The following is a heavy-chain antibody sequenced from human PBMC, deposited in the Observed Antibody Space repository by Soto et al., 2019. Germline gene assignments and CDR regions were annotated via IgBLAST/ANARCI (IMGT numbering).Heavy chain of an antibody. Sequence: PGGSLRLSCTVLGFTLTNENMNWVRQAPGKGLEWVSSISSRSTFINYADSVKGRFTISRDNDKGLVYLQMNSLRAEDTAVYYCARDPPLPMIVVVGVDDFWGQGTLVTVSS. D-gene: IGHD3-22*01. CDR3: ARDPPLPMIVVVGVDDF. CDR1: GFTLTNEN. CDR2: ISSRSTFI. J-gene: IGHJ4*02. V-gene: IGHV3-21*06.